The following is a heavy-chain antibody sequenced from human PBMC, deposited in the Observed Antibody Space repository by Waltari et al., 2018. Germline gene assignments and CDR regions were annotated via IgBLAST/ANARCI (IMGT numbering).Heavy chain of an antibody. D-gene: IGHD2-2*01. CDR1: GFTIKDFA. CDR3: ARGDCRSTSCYSLES. V-gene: IGHV3-30*01. J-gene: IGHJ1*01. Sequence: QVHLVESGGGVVQSGKSLRLSCAASGFTIKDFAMHWVRQAPGQGLEGVSVISSDGTKKYYADSVKGRFIISRDNSGSTLYLQMNSLRPQDTAIYYCARGDCRSTSCYSLESWGHGTLVTVS. CDR2: ISSDGTKK.